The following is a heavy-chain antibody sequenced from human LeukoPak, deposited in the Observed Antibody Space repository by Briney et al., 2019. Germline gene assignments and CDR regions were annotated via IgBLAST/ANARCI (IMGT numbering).Heavy chain of an antibody. V-gene: IGHV4-59*01. Sequence: PSETLSLTCTVSGGSISSYYWSWIRQPPGKGLEWIGYIYYSGSTNYNPSLKSRVTISVDTSRNQFSLKLSSVTAADTAVYYCAASEYSSSSPDYWGQGTLVTVSS. D-gene: IGHD6-6*01. CDR2: IYYSGST. CDR3: AASEYSSSSPDY. J-gene: IGHJ4*02. CDR1: GGSISSYY.